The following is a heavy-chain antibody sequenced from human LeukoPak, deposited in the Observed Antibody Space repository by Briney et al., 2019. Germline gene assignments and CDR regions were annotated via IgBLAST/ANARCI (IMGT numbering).Heavy chain of an antibody. V-gene: IGHV3-23*01. CDR1: GLSLNNYA. CDR3: AKAPVTSCRGAFCYPFDY. J-gene: IGHJ4*01. CDR2: LSSSDDGK. D-gene: IGHD2-21*01. Sequence: AGTLRLSCTASGLSLNNYAMSWVRQVPGKGLEWVSALSSSDDGKGYAESVRGRFTISRDTSKNTVYPQMNSLRVEDAGVYYCAKAPVTSCRGAFCYPFDYWGHGTLVTVSS.